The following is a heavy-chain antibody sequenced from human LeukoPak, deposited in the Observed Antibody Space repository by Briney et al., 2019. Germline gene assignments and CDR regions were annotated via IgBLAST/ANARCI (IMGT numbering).Heavy chain of an antibody. CDR2: IIPILGTA. Sequence: ASVKVSCKASRGTFSSYAISWVRQAPGQGLEWMGGIIPILGTANYAQKFQGRVTITADKSTSTAYMELSSLRSEDTAVYYCAKSSSAREYYFDYWGQGTLVTVSS. D-gene: IGHD6-6*01. J-gene: IGHJ4*02. V-gene: IGHV1-69*06. CDR3: AKSSSAREYYFDY. CDR1: RGTFSSYA.